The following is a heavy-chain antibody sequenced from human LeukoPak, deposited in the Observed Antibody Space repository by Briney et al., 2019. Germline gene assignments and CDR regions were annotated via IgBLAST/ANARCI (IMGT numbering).Heavy chain of an antibody. D-gene: IGHD4-17*01. CDR1: GFTFSSYG. Sequence: PGGSLRLSCAASGFTFSSYGMHWVRQAPGKGLEWVAVISYDGSNKYYADSVKGRFTISRDNSKNTLYLQMNSLRAEDTAVYYCAKDGDYSGYFDYWGQGTLVTVSS. V-gene: IGHV3-30*18. CDR2: ISYDGSNK. J-gene: IGHJ4*02. CDR3: AKDGDYSGYFDY.